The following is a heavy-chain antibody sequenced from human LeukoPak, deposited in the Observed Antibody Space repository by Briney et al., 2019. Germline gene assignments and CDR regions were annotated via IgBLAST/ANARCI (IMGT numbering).Heavy chain of an antibody. CDR1: GYTFTGYY. Sequence: ASVKVSCKASGYTFTGYYMHWVRQAPGQGLEWMGWINPNSGGTTYAQKFQGRVTTTRDTSISTAYMELSRLRSDDTAVYYCARPNYGGNSYYFDYWGQGTLVTASS. CDR3: ARPNYGGNSYYFDY. J-gene: IGHJ4*02. D-gene: IGHD4-23*01. V-gene: IGHV1-2*02. CDR2: INPNSGGT.